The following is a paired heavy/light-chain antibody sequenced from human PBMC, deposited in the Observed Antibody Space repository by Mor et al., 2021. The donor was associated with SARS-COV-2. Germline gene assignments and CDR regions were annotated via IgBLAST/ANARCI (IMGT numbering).Light chain of an antibody. CDR2: STT. CDR3: LLHFGGVGV. Sequence: QTVVTQEPSLTVSPGGTVTLTCASSTGEVTTDYYPNWFQQKPGEAPRALIYSTTNKQSWTPARFSGSLLGGKAALTLSGVQPEDEATYYCLLHFGGVGVFGTGTKVTVL. J-gene: IGLJ1*01. CDR1: TGEVTTDYY. V-gene: IGLV7-43*01.
Heavy chain of an antibody. CDR2: IGGYNGHT. Sequence: QVQLVQSGAEVKKPGASVRVSCKTSGYSFINYGVSWVRQAPGQGLEWMAWIGGYNGHTKYSQKFQGRLTLTTDTATSTGHMELRSLRPDDTAVYFCARETPHYYDNTGYGFYYFHFNGMDVWGQGTTVTVSS. D-gene: IGHD5-18*01. CDR1: GYSFINYG. CDR3: ARETPHYYDNTGYGFYYFHFNGMDV. V-gene: IGHV1-18*01. J-gene: IGHJ6*02.